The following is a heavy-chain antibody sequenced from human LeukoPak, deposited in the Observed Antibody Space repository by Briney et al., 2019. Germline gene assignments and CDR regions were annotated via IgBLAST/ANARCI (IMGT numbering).Heavy chain of an antibody. J-gene: IGHJ4*02. D-gene: IGHD5-18*01. CDR3: ASGGYRYFDY. V-gene: IGHV3-23*01. Sequence: PGGSLRLSCVGSGLNFNTYDLTWVRQAPGKGLEWVALFGTRHTHIFYADSVEGRFTISRDNSKNTLYLQMNSLRAEDTAVYYCASGGYRYFDYWGQGTLVTVSS. CDR1: GLNFNTYD. CDR2: FGTRHTHI.